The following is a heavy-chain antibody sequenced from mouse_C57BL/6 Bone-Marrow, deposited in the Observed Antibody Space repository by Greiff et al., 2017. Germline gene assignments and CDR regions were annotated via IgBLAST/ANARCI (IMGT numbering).Heavy chain of an antibody. J-gene: IGHJ3*01. Sequence: QVQLQQPGAELVKPGASVKMSCKASGYTFTSYWITWVKQRPGQGLEWIGDIYPGSGSTNYNEKFKSKATLTVDTSSSTAYMQLSRLTSEDSAVYYCAAYYYGSRDWFAYWGQGTLVTVSA. CDR1: GYTFTSYW. CDR2: IYPGSGST. D-gene: IGHD1-1*01. CDR3: AAYYYGSRDWFAY. V-gene: IGHV1-55*01.